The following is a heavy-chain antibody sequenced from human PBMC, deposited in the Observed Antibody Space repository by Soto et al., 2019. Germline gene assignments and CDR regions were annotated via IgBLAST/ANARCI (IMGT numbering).Heavy chain of an antibody. CDR2: INPTGGST. V-gene: IGHV1-46*01. Sequence: QVQLVQSGAEVKKPGASVKVSCKASGYTFINYYIHWVRQAPGHGLEWMAIINPTGGSTNNAQKFQGRLTLTMDKSTTTVDMELRSLTSEDTAIYYSARHLAAGDVWGQGTLVTVSS. J-gene: IGHJ4*02. CDR1: GYTFINYY. D-gene: IGHD2-8*02. CDR3: ARHLAAGDV.